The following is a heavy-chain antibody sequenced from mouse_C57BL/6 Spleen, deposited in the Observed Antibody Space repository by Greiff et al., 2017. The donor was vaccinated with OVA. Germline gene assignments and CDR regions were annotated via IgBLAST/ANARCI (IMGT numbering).Heavy chain of an antibody. CDR1: GFTFSSYA. CDR3: TRDPDYDYFDY. CDR2: ISSGGDYI. V-gene: IGHV5-9-1*02. J-gene: IGHJ2*01. D-gene: IGHD2-4*01. Sequence: EVQVVESGEGLVKPGGSLKLSCAASGFTFSSYAMSWVRQTPEKRLEWVAYISSGGDYIYYADTVKGRFTISRDNARNTLYLQMSSLKSEDTAMYYCTRDPDYDYFDYWGQGTTLTVSS.